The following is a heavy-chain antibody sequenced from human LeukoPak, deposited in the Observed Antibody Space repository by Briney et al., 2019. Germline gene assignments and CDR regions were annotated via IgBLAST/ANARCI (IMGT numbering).Heavy chain of an antibody. J-gene: IGHJ4*02. CDR3: ARAVISFGAAVAKGFDC. V-gene: IGHV4-59*01. CDR1: GGSSSTFY. D-gene: IGHD3-16*01. CDR2: IYYSGST. Sequence: PSEALSLTCTVSGGSSSTFYWSWIRQPPGKGLEWIGYIYYSGSTDYNTSLKSRVTMSLDTSKNQFSLKLSSVTAADTALYYCARAVISFGAAVAKGFDCWGQGTLVTVSS.